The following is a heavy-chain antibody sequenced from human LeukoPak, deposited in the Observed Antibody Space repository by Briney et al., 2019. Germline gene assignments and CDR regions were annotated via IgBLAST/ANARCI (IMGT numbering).Heavy chain of an antibody. CDR3: AKGSRQWPENEYFQH. CDR1: GFTFSSYG. V-gene: IGHV3-33*06. Sequence: PGRSLRLSCAASGFTFSSYGMHWVRQAPGKGLEWVAVIWYDGSNKYYADSVKGRFTISRDNSKNTLYLQMNSLRAEDTAVYYCAKGSRQWPENEYFQHWGQGTLVTVSS. J-gene: IGHJ1*01. CDR2: IWYDGSNK. D-gene: IGHD6-19*01.